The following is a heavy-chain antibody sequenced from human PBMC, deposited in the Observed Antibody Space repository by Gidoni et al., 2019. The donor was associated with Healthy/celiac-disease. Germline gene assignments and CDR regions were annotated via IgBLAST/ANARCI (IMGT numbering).Heavy chain of an antibody. V-gene: IGHV4-59*01. Sequence: QVQLQESGPGLVKPSETLSLTCTVSGGSISSYYWSWIRQPPGKGLEWLGYIYYSGGTNYNPSLKSRVTISVETSKKQFSLKLSSVTAADTAVYYCARGDTAASFDYWGQGTLVTVSS. CDR2: IYYSGGT. D-gene: IGHD5-18*01. CDR3: ARGDTAASFDY. CDR1: GGSISSYY. J-gene: IGHJ4*02.